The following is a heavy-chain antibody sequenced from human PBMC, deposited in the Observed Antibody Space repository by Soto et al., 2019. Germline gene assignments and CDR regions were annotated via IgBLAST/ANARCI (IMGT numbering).Heavy chain of an antibody. CDR2: IYPGDSDT. CDR3: ARRKSSSSGYYYYGMDV. J-gene: IGHJ6*02. CDR1: GYSFTSYW. Sequence: GESLKISCKGSGYSFTSYWIGWVRQMPGKGLEWMGTIYPGDSDTRYSPSFQGQVTISADKSISTAYLQWSSLKASDTAMYYCARRKSSSSGYYYYGMDVWGQGTTVTVSS. D-gene: IGHD6-6*01. V-gene: IGHV5-51*01.